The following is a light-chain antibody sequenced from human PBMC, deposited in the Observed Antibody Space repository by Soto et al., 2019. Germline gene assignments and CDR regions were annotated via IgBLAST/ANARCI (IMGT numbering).Light chain of an antibody. CDR1: QSISTW. CDR3: QHHLVYPLT. V-gene: IGKV1-5*03. CDR2: TAA. J-gene: IGKJ1*01. Sequence: DIQMTQSPSTLSASVGDRVTITCRASQSISTWLAWYQQKPGRAPKLLIYTAATLESGVPSRFSGSGSGTEFTLTTSSLQPDDFATYSCQHHLVYPLTFGQGTKVEIK.